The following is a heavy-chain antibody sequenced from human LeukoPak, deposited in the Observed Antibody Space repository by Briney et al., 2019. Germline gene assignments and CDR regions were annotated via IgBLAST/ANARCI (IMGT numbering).Heavy chain of an antibody. D-gene: IGHD4-23*01. CDR3: ARLGPHYGGNPDNWFDP. CDR2: MNPNSGNT. J-gene: IGHJ5*02. CDR1: GYTFTSYD. V-gene: IGHV1-8*01. Sequence: ASVKVSCKASGYTFTSYDINWVRQATGQGLEWMGWMNPNSGNTGFAQKFQGRVTMTRTTSISTAYMELSSLRSEDTAVYYCARLGPHYGGNPDNWFDPWGQGTLVTVSS.